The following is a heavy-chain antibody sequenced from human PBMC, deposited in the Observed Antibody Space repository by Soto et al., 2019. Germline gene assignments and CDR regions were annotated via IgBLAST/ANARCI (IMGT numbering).Heavy chain of an antibody. V-gene: IGHV1-46*01. Sequence: GASVKVSCKASGYTFTSYYMHWVRQAPGQGLEWMGIINPSGGSTSYAQKFQGRVTMTRDTSTSTVYMELSSLRSEDTAVYYCARSTVTTHRTNAYFQHWGQGTLVTVSS. D-gene: IGHD4-17*01. J-gene: IGHJ1*01. CDR3: ARSTVTTHRTNAYFQH. CDR2: INPSGGST. CDR1: GYTFTSYY.